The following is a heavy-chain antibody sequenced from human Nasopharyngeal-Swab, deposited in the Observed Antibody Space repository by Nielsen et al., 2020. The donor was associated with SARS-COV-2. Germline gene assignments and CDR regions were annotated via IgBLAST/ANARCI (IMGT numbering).Heavy chain of an antibody. V-gene: IGHV4-34*01. J-gene: IGHJ6*02. CDR1: GFTFSSYA. Sequence: ESLKISCAASGFTFSSYAMHWVRQPPGKGLEWIGEINHSGSTNYNPSLKSRVTISLDTSKKQFSLKMRSVIAADTAVYYCARGPWPVGSSSHYYYGMDVWGQGTTVTVSS. CDR3: ARGPWPVGSSSHYYYGMDV. D-gene: IGHD6-6*01. CDR2: INHSGST.